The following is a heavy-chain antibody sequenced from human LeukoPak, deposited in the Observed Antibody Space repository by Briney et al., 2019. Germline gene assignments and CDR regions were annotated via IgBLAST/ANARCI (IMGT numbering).Heavy chain of an antibody. V-gene: IGHV3-74*01. J-gene: IGHJ6*03. CDR1: GFTFRTYW. CDR2: ISSDGRNT. CDR3: ARERDLRGAYCMDV. D-gene: IGHD5/OR15-5a*01. Sequence: GGSLRLSCAASGFTFRTYWMHWVRQAPGKGLVWVSRISSDGRNTIYPDAVEGRFTISRGNTNNILYLQMNSLRGDDTAVYYCARERDLRGAYCMDVWGKGTTVTVSS.